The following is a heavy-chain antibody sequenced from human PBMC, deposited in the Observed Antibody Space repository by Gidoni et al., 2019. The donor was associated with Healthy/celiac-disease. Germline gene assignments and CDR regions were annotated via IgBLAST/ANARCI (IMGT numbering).Heavy chain of an antibody. CDR1: SGSISSSSYY. CDR3: ARRAQQIFGFDY. CDR2: IYYSGST. V-gene: IGHV4-39*01. J-gene: IGHJ4*02. D-gene: IGHD3-3*01. Sequence: VKPSETLSLTCTVSSGSISSSSYYWGWIRQPPGTGLEWIGSIYYSGSTYYNPSLKSRVTISVDTSKNQFSLKLSSVTAADTAVYYCARRAQQIFGFDYWGQGTLVTVSS.